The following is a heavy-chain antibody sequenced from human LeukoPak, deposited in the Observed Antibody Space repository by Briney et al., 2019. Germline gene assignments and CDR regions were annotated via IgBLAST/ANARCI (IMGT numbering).Heavy chain of an antibody. Sequence: GGSLRLSCAASGFTFSSYGMSWVRQAPGKGLEWVSAISGSGGSTYYADSVKGRFTISRDNSKNTLYLQMNSLRAEDTAVHYCAKDLTLLWFGEFPNWFDPWGQGTLVTVSS. V-gene: IGHV3-23*01. D-gene: IGHD3-10*01. CDR3: AKDLTLLWFGEFPNWFDP. CDR2: ISGSGGST. CDR1: GFTFSSYG. J-gene: IGHJ5*02.